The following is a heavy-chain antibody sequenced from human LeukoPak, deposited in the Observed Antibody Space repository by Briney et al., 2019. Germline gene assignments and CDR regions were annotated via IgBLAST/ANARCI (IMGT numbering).Heavy chain of an antibody. CDR1: GFTFSSYA. CDR2: ISGSGGST. J-gene: IGHJ4*02. D-gene: IGHD6-19*01. CDR3: AKDAMEQWLVPGDY. Sequence: RGSLRLSCAASGFTFSSYAMSWVRQAPGKGLEWVSAISGSGGSTYYADSVKGRFTISRDNSKNTLYLQMNSLRAEDTAVYYCAKDAMEQWLVPGDYWGQGTLVTVSS. V-gene: IGHV3-23*01.